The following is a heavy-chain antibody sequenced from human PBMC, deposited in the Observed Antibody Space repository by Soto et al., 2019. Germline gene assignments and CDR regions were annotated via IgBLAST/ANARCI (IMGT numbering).Heavy chain of an antibody. CDR3: ARGPVIAAAGCFDY. CDR2: INHSGST. CDR1: GGSFSGYY. J-gene: IGHJ4*02. D-gene: IGHD6-13*01. V-gene: IGHV4-34*01. Sequence: SETLSLTCAVYGGSFSGYYWSWIRQPPGKGLEWIGEINHSGSTNYNPSLKSRVTISVDTSKNQFSLKLSSVTAADTAVYYCARGPVIAAAGCFDYWGQGTPVTVSS.